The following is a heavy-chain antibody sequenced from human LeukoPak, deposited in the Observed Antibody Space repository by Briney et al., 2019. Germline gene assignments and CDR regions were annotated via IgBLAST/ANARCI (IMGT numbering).Heavy chain of an antibody. CDR3: ARGDGSGSYYRNAFDI. J-gene: IGHJ3*02. D-gene: IGHD3-10*01. V-gene: IGHV5-51*01. Sequence: GESLKISCKGSGYSFTSYWIGWVRQMPGKGLEWMGIIYPGDSDTRYSPSFQGQVTISADKSISTAYLQWSSLKASDTAMYYCARGDGSGSYYRNAFDIWGQGTMVTVSS. CDR1: GYSFTSYW. CDR2: IYPGDSDT.